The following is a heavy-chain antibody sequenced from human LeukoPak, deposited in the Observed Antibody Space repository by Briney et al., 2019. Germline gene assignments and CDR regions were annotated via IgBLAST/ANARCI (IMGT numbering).Heavy chain of an antibody. Sequence: PGGSLRLSCAASGFTFSSHAMSWVRQAPGKGLEWVSGISGSGASTYYADSVKGRFTISRDNSKNTLYLQMNSLRAEDTAVYSCAKETDYNYIYYFDYWGQGTLVTVSS. CDR1: GFTFSSHA. J-gene: IGHJ4*02. CDR3: AKETDYNYIYYFDY. D-gene: IGHD5-24*01. CDR2: ISGSGAST. V-gene: IGHV3-23*01.